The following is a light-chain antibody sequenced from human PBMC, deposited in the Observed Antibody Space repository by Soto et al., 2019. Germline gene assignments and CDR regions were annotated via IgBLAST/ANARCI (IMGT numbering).Light chain of an antibody. J-gene: IGLJ3*02. Sequence: QSALTQPASVSGSPGQSITICCAGSGGDVGHYDLLSWYQQIPGKAPKLIIFEVNRRPSGVSDRFSGFKSGNTASLTISGLQAEDEADFFCCSYSGNGAWVFGGGTKVTVL. CDR1: GGDVGHYDL. V-gene: IGLV2-23*02. CDR2: EVN. CDR3: CSYSGNGAWV.